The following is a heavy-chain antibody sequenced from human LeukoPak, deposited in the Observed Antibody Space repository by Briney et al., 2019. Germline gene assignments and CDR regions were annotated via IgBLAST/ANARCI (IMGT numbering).Heavy chain of an antibody. CDR2: IHHSGNS. J-gene: IGHJ5*02. V-gene: IGHV4-59*01. CDR1: GASITDYY. Sequence: SETLSLTCTVSGASITDYYWSWIRQSPGKGLEWISYIHHSGNSGYNPSLRSRVTTSLDTSKNQFSLNLISVTAADTAVYYCTRGHWGLQSWSQGTLVTVSS. CDR3: TRGHWGLQS. D-gene: IGHD7-27*01.